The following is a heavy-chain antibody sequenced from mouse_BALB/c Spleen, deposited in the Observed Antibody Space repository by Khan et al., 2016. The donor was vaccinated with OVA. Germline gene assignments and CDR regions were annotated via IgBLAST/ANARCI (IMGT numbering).Heavy chain of an antibody. Sequence: EVELVESGGDLVKPGGSLKLSCAASGFNFSSYGMSWVRQTPDKRLEWVASISRGGGYTYYSDSVKGRFIISRDNAKNTLYLQMSSLKSEDTAMFYCTRAYYGNDYYAMDNWGQGTSVTVSS. CDR3: TRAYYGNDYYAMDN. CDR1: GFNFSSYG. D-gene: IGHD2-9*01. V-gene: IGHV5-6*01. J-gene: IGHJ4*01. CDR2: ISRGGGYT.